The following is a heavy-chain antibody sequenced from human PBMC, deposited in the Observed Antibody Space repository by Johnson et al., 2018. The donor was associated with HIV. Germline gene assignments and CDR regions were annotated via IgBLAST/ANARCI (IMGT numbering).Heavy chain of an antibody. CDR1: GFTLSSYA. D-gene: IGHD3-3*01. Sequence: QVQLVESGGGVVQPGRSLRLSCAASGFTLSSYAMHWVRQAPGKGLEWVALISYDGSNKYYTDSVKGRFTISRDNSKNTLHLQMNSPRAEDTAIYHCVRVSGCGEVILGAFETWGQGTPVTVSS. CDR3: VRVSGCGEVILGAFET. J-gene: IGHJ3*02. V-gene: IGHV3-30-3*01. CDR2: ISYDGSNK.